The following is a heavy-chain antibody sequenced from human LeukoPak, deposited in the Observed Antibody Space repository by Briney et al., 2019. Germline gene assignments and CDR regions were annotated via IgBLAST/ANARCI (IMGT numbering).Heavy chain of an antibody. D-gene: IGHD2-2*01. CDR3: ARIQKYQLLPDAFDI. V-gene: IGHV4-59*01. CDR1: GGSISSYY. Sequence: SETLSLTCSVSGGSISSYYWSWIRQPPGKGLEWIGYIYYSGSTNYNPSLKSRVTISVDTSKNQFPLKLTSVTAADTAVYYCARIQKYQLLPDAFDIWGQGTMVTVSS. CDR2: IYYSGST. J-gene: IGHJ3*02.